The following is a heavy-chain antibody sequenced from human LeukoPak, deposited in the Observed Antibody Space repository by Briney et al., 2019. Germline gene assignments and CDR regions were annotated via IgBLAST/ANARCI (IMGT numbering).Heavy chain of an antibody. J-gene: IGHJ4*02. D-gene: IGHD3-16*01. CDR3: ARPRAYDSRDLDY. CDR1: GFTFSSYW. CDR2: INDDGRNI. Sequence: PGGSLRLSCVASGFTFSSYWMHWVRQDPRKGLVWVSRINDDGRNINYADSVRGRFTISRDNAKNTLYLQMNTLRVEDTAVYYCARPRAYDSRDLDYWGQGTLVTVSS. V-gene: IGHV3-74*01.